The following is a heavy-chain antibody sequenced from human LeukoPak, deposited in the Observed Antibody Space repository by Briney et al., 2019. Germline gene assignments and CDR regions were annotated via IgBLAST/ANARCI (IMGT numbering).Heavy chain of an antibody. D-gene: IGHD1-26*01. J-gene: IGHJ2*01. V-gene: IGHV4-59*01. CDR1: GGSISSFY. Sequence: SETLSLTCSVSGGSISSFYWSWIRQPPGKGLEWIGYIYYSGSTNCNPSLKSRVTISVDTSKNQFSLKLSSVTAADTAVYYCARDWEGLGKYWYFDLWGRGTLVTVSS. CDR3: ARDWEGLGKYWYFDL. CDR2: IYYSGST.